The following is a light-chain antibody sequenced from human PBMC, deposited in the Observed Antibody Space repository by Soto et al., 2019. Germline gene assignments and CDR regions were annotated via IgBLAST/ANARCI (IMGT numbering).Light chain of an antibody. J-gene: IGKJ4*01. CDR1: QGISSY. Sequence: AIRMTQSPSSLSASTGDRVTITFRASQGISSYLAWYQQKPVKAPKLLLYAASTLQSGVPSRFSGSGSGTDFTLTISCLQSEDFATYYCQQYYSYPPLTFGGGTKVEIK. CDR2: AAS. V-gene: IGKV1-8*01. CDR3: QQYYSYPPLT.